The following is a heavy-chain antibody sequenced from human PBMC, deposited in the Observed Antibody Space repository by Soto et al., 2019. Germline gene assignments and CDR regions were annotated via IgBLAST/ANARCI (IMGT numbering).Heavy chain of an antibody. CDR1: GFVFSSYD. CDR3: AKGKTIFGVVVVSEY. V-gene: IGHV3-30*18. J-gene: IGHJ4*01. D-gene: IGHD3-3*01. Sequence: PRLSCAVSGFVFSSYDMHWVRQAPGKGLEWVAVISNDGSNKDYADSVKGRFTISRDNSKITLYLQMNGLRAEDTAVYYCAKGKTIFGVVVVSEYWGPGTLVTVSS. CDR2: ISNDGSNK.